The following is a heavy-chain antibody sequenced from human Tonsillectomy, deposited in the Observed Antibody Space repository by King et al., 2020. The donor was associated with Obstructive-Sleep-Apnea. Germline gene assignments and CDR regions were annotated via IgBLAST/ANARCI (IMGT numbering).Heavy chain of an antibody. CDR3: AREDYGNFYFDY. CDR1: GFTFSSYA. Sequence: VQLVESGGGVVQPGRSLRLSFAASGFTFSSYAMHWVRQAPGKGREWVAGISYDGSNKFFRDSGKGRFTISRDNSKNTLYLQMNSLRAEDTAVYYCAREDYGNFYFDYWGQGSLVTVSS. V-gene: IGHV3-30-3*01. D-gene: IGHD4-11*01. J-gene: IGHJ4*02. CDR2: ISYDGSNK.